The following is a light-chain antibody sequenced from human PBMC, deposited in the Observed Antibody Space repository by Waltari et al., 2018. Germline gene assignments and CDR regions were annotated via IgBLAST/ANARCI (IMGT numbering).Light chain of an antibody. V-gene: IGLV1-40*01. J-gene: IGLJ3*02. Sequence: SVLPPPPSVSGAPGPRVPLSCPGGHSPLGTSSALHWYRLLPGAAPKRVRYGNTKRPSGVPDRFSGSKSGTSASLAIAGLQAEDEADYFCQSYDSSLGAWVFGGGTKVTVL. CDR3: QSYDSSLGAWV. CDR2: GNT. CDR1: HSPLGTSSA.